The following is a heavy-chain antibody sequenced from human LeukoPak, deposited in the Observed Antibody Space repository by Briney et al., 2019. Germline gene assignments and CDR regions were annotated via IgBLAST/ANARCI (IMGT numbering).Heavy chain of an antibody. Sequence: SETLSLTCTVSGDSISSGDYYWGWIRQPPGKGLGWIGNIRYSGSTYYSPSLKSRVTISLDTSKNQFSLKLTSMTAADTAVYYCAKRRGGSSELDPWGQGTLVTVS. V-gene: IGHV4-39*01. CDR1: GDSISSGDYY. CDR2: IRYSGST. J-gene: IGHJ5*02. CDR3: AKRRGGSSELDP. D-gene: IGHD6-6*01.